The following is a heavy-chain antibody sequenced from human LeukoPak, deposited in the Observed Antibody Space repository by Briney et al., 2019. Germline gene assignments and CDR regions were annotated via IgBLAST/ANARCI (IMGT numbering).Heavy chain of an antibody. CDR3: ARAERYSSWFDH. CDR2: MYSGDST. CDR1: GINVSSNY. D-gene: IGHD5-18*01. V-gene: IGHV3-53*01. Sequence: GGSLILSCAASGINVSSNYMTWVRQAPGKGLEWVSVMYSGDSTYYDDSVKGRFTISRDNSKNTLDLQMNSLRDEDTGVYYCARAERYSSWFDHWGQGTLVTVSS. J-gene: IGHJ5*02.